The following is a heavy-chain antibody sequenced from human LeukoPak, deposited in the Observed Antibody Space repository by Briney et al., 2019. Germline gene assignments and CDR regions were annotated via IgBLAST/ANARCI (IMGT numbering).Heavy chain of an antibody. Sequence: GGALRLSCAASGFTFSSYGMHWVRQAPGKGLGGGAGIWYDGSNKYYADSVKGRFTISRDNSKNTLYLQMNSLRAEDTAVYYCARDSQWAYLNYFDYWGQGTLVTVSS. CDR1: GFTFSSYG. V-gene: IGHV3-33*01. CDR3: ARDSQWAYLNYFDY. CDR2: IWYDGSNK. D-gene: IGHD6-19*01. J-gene: IGHJ4*02.